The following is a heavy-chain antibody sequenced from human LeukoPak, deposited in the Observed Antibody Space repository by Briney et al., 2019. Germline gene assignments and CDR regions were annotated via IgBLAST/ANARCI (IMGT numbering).Heavy chain of an antibody. Sequence: PSETLSLTCTVSGGSISSSSYYWGWIRQPPGKGLEWIGSIYYSGSTYYNPSLKSRVTISVDTSKNQFSLKLSSVTAADTAVYYCATSPSMLELRNFGSPPSWGQGTLVTVSS. CDR3: ATSPSMLELRNFGSPPS. CDR1: GGSISSSSYY. V-gene: IGHV4-39*01. D-gene: IGHD3-10*02. CDR2: IYYSGST. J-gene: IGHJ5*02.